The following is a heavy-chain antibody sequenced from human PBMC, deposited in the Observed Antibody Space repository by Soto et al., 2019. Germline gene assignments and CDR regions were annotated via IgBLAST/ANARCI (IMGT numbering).Heavy chain of an antibody. D-gene: IGHD3-22*01. CDR3: ARALLSHSYDSGGYDSYFHAMDV. Sequence: SVKVSCKASGGTFSSLDVNWVRQAPGQGLEWMGGIIPISETTNYAQIFQGRVSIVADKSTSTAYMELSRLRSEDTAVYYCARALLSHSYDSGGYDSYFHAMDVWGQGTPVTVSS. CDR1: GGTFSSLD. J-gene: IGHJ6*02. CDR2: IIPISETT. V-gene: IGHV1-69*06.